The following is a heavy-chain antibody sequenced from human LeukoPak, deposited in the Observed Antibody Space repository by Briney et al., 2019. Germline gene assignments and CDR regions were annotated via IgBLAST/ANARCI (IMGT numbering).Heavy chain of an antibody. CDR3: ATAVSGSSSWYNY. D-gene: IGHD6-13*01. Sequence: ASVKVSCKVSGYTLTELSMHWVRQAPGKGLEGMGGFDPEDGETIYAQKFQGRVTMTEDTSTDTAYMKLSSLRSEDTAVYYCATAVSGSSSWYNYWGQGTLVTVSS. J-gene: IGHJ4*02. CDR2: FDPEDGET. CDR1: GYTLTELS. V-gene: IGHV1-24*01.